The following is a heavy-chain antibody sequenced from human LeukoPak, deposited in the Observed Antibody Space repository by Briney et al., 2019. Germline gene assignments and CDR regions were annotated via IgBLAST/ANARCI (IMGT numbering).Heavy chain of an antibody. CDR1: GYTFTSHH. CDR3: ARGSRYHDWLSPLDS. D-gene: IGHD3-9*01. V-gene: IGHV1-46*01. J-gene: IGHJ4*02. Sequence: ASVKVSCKASGYTFTSHHMHWVRQAPGQGLEWMGIINPSGGSTNYAQKFQGRVIMTRDMSTSTVYMELSSLRSDDTAVVYCARGSRYHDWLSPLDSWGQGTLVTVSS. CDR2: INPSGGST.